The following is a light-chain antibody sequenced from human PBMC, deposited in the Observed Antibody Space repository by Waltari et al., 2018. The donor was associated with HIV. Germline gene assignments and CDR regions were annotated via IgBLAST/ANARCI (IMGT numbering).Light chain of an antibody. V-gene: IGLV3-1*01. CDR2: QDT. CDR1: KLGDKY. J-gene: IGLJ2*01. CDR3: QAWDSSAVV. Sequence: SYELTQPPSVSVSPGQTATITCPGAKLGDKYVSWYQQRPGQSPVLAIYQDTGRPSGIPERLSGSNSGNTATLTISGTQAMDEADYYCQAWDSSAVVFGGGTKLTVL.